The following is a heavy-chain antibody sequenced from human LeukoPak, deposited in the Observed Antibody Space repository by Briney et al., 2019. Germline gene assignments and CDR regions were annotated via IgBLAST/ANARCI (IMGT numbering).Heavy chain of an antibody. J-gene: IGHJ6*03. V-gene: IGHV4-34*01. CDR2: INHSGST. CDR3: ARKNYYYYMDV. CDR1: GGSISSYY. Sequence: PSETLSLTCTVSGGSISSYYWSWIRQPPGKGLEWIGEINHSGSTNYNPSLKSRVTISVDTSKNQFSLKLSSVTAADTAVYYCARKNYYYYMDVWGKGTTVTVSS.